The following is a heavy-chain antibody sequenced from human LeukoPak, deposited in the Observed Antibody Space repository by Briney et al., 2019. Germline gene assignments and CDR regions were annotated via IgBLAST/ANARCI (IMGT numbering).Heavy chain of an antibody. J-gene: IGHJ4*02. CDR3: PKVSGYCIVGSWPFDY. CDR2: ISSSGDNT. CDR1: GFMFRSYA. D-gene: IGHD2-15*01. V-gene: IGHV3-23*01. Sequence: GGSLRLSCAASGFMFRSYAMRWVRQAPGKGLEWVSGISSSGDNTYHADSVKGRLTISRDTSTKTLYLQMNRLRCDDTALYYCPKVSGYCIVGSWPFDYWGQGTLVTVSS.